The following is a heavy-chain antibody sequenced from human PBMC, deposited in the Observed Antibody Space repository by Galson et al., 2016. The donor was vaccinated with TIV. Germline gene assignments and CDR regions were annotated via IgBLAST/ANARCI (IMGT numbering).Heavy chain of an antibody. D-gene: IGHD6-19*01. V-gene: IGHV3-21*01. CDR2: ITSTVDNR. Sequence: SLRLSCAASGFTFRSYSMNWVRQAPGKGLEWVSAITSTVDNRYYADSLKGRFTISRDNAKNSLFLRMNSLRAEDTAVYYCARAGSGWYELDYWGQGTLVTVSS. J-gene: IGHJ4*02. CDR3: ARAGSGWYELDY. CDR1: GFTFRSYS.